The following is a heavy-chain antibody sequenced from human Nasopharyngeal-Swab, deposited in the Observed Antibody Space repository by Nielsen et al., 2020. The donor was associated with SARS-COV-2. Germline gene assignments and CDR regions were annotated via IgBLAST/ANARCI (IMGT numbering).Heavy chain of an antibody. V-gene: IGHV4-59*01. CDR3: ARVLKSYDILTGYYIWWFDP. CDR1: GGSISSYY. J-gene: IGHJ5*02. CDR2: IYYSGST. D-gene: IGHD3-9*01. Sequence: SETLSLTCTVSGGSISSYYWSWIRQPPGKGLEWIGYIYYSGSTNYNPSLKSRVTISVDTSKNQFSLKLSSVTAADTAVYYCARVLKSYDILTGYYIWWFDPWGQGTLVTVS.